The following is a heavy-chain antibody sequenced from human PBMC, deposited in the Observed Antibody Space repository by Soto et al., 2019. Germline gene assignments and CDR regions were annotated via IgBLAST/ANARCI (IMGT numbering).Heavy chain of an antibody. CDR1: SYTFTSDG. J-gene: IGHJ5*02. V-gene: IGHV1-18*04. CDR2: ISSYNGNT. D-gene: IGHD2-2*01. CDR3: ARGPRYCSTTSCFSGVTWFDP. Sequence: SVRVSYHTSSYTFTSDGISWVREAPGQGLEWMGWISSYNGNTNYAQNVQGRVTMTTDTSTSTTYMELRSLRSDDTAVYYCARGPRYCSTTSCFSGVTWFDPWGQGTLVTVSS.